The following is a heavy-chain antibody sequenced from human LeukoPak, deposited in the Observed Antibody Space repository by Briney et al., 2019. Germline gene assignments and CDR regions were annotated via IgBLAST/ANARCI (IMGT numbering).Heavy chain of an antibody. Sequence: GGSLRLSCAASGFTFSSYGMHWVRQAPGKGLEWVAVIWYGGSNKYYADSVKGRFTISRDNSKNTLYLQMNSLRAEDTAVYYCAKASRGALADYFDYWGQGTLVTVSS. CDR1: GFTFSSYG. J-gene: IGHJ4*02. V-gene: IGHV3-30*02. D-gene: IGHD3-10*01. CDR3: AKASRGALADYFDY. CDR2: IWYGGSNK.